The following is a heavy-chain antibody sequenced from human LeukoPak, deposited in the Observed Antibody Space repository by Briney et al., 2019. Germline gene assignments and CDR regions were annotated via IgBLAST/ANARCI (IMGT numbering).Heavy chain of an antibody. CDR1: GYTFTSYS. Sequence: RASVKVSCKASGYTFTSYSISWVRQAPGQGLEYMGIINPSGGSTSYAQKFQGRVTMTSDTSTGTVYMELSSLRSEDTAVYYCARSLGGNSNYWGQGTLVIVSS. D-gene: IGHD4-23*01. CDR2: INPSGGST. CDR3: ARSLGGNSNY. J-gene: IGHJ4*02. V-gene: IGHV1-46*01.